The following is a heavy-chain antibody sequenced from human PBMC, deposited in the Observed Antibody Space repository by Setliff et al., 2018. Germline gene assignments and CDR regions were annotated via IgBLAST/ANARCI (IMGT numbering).Heavy chain of an antibody. V-gene: IGHV4-39*07. CDR1: GGSISSSIYY. D-gene: IGHD2-15*01. CDR2: IYYSGST. J-gene: IGHJ4*02. CDR3: ARLGSAGFLGDY. Sequence: SETLSLTCTVSGGSISSSIYYWGWIRQPPGKGLEWIGSIYYSGSTYYSPSLRSRVTIVVDTSKNQFSLKLTSVTAADTAVYYCARLGSAGFLGDYWGQGTLVTV.